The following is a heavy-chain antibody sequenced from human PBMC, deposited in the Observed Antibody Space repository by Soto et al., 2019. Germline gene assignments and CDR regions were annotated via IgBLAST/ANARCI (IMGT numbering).Heavy chain of an antibody. D-gene: IGHD3-22*01. V-gene: IGHV4-34*01. CDR2: INHSGST. CDR3: ARRRYYYDSRGLGWFDP. J-gene: IGHJ5*02. CDR1: GGSFSGYY. Sequence: SETLSLTCAVYGGSFSGYYWSWIRQPPGKGLEWIGEINHSGSTNYNPSLKSRVTISVDTSKNQFSLKLSSVTAADTAVYYCARRRYYYDSRGLGWFDPWGQGTLVTSPQ.